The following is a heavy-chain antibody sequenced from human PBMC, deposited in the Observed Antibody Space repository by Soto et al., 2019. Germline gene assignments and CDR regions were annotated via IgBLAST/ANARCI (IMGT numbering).Heavy chain of an antibody. V-gene: IGHV1-69*13. CDR1: GGTFSSYA. CDR3: ARRRYSSSWYFPFDY. Sequence: SVKVSCKASGGTFSSYAISWVRQAPGQGLEWMGGIIPIFGTANYAQKFQGRVTITADESTSTAYMELSSLRSEDTAVYYCARRRYSSSWYFPFDYSGQGTLVTVSS. CDR2: IIPIFGTA. J-gene: IGHJ4*02. D-gene: IGHD6-13*01.